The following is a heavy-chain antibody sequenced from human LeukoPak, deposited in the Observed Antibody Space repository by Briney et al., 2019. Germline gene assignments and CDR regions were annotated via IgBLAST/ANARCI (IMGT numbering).Heavy chain of an antibody. Sequence: GGSLRLSCAASGFTFSSYRMNWVRQAPWKGLEWVSSITRSSSYIYYADSVKGRFTISRDNAKNSLYLQMNSLRAEDTAVYYCARGTYYDFWSGYYKGLDYWGQGTLVTVSS. D-gene: IGHD3-3*01. J-gene: IGHJ4*02. V-gene: IGHV3-21*01. CDR2: ITRSSSYI. CDR1: GFTFSSYR. CDR3: ARGTYYDFWSGYYKGLDY.